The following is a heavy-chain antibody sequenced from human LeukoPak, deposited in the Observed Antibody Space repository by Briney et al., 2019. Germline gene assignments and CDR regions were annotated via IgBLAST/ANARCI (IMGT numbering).Heavy chain of an antibody. CDR1: GGSISSGDYY. D-gene: IGHD2-15*01. Sequence: SQTLSLTCTVSGGSISSGDYYWSWIRQPPGKGREWIGYIYYSGSTYYNPSLKSRVTISVDTSKNQFSLKLSSVTAADTAVYYCARYCSGGSCQTFDYWGQGALVTVSS. CDR2: IYYSGST. J-gene: IGHJ4*02. V-gene: IGHV4-30-4*08. CDR3: ARYCSGGSCQTFDY.